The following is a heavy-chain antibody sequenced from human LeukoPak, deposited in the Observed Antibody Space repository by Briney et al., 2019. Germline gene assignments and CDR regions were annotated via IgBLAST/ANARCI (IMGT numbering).Heavy chain of an antibody. D-gene: IGHD6-19*01. J-gene: IGHJ4*02. Sequence: AGSLRLSCAASGFTFASYGMSWVRQAPGKGLEWISAISVNGETTWYADSVRGRFIISRDNSKNTLYLQLSSLRAEDTAVYYCAQGFSSGWYPYWGQGSLVSVSS. CDR3: AQGFSSGWYPY. CDR1: GFTFASYG. CDR2: ISVNGETT. V-gene: IGHV3-23*01.